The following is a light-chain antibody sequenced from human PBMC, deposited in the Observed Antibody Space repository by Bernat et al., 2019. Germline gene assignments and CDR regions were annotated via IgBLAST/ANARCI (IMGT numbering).Light chain of an antibody. Sequence: QSILTQPPSASGTPGQRVTIYCSGGSTNSGSNTVNWYQQVTGTAPKLLIFSKNQRPSGVPARFSGSKSGTSASLAISGLQPDDEADYYCGTWDDSLNVWLFAGGTKLTVL. V-gene: IGLV1-44*01. CDR1: STNSGSNT. CDR3: GTWDDSLNVWL. J-gene: IGLJ2*01. CDR2: SKN.